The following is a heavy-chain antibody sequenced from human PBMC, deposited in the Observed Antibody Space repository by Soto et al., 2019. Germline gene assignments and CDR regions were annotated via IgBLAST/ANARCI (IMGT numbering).Heavy chain of an antibody. Sequence: ASVKVSCKASGYTFTSYGISWVRQAPGQGLEWMGWISAYNGNTNYAQKLQGRVTMTTDTSTSTAYMELRSLRSDDTAVYYCAWDPLTYYYDSSGDAFDIWGQGTMVTVSS. D-gene: IGHD3-22*01. V-gene: IGHV1-18*01. CDR1: GYTFTSYG. J-gene: IGHJ3*02. CDR2: ISAYNGNT. CDR3: AWDPLTYYYDSSGDAFDI.